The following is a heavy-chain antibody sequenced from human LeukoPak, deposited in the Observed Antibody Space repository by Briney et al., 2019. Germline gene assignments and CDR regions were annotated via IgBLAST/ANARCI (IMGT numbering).Heavy chain of an antibody. J-gene: IGHJ5*02. Sequence: ASVKVSCKASGYTVTNYYIHWVRQAPGQGLEWMGIINPSGGSPTYAQNFQGRVTMTRGTSTSTVYMELSSLRSEDTAVYYCARNYDGGWFDPWGQGTLVTVSS. CDR2: INPSGGSP. CDR3: ARNYDGGWFDP. CDR1: GYTVTNYY. V-gene: IGHV1-46*01. D-gene: IGHD3-3*01.